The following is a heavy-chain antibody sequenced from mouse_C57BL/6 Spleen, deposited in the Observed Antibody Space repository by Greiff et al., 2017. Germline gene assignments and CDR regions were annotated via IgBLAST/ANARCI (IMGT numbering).Heavy chain of an antibody. V-gene: IGHV5-17*01. CDR3: ARAGTAGSYFDY. J-gene: IGHJ2*01. CDR2: ISSGSSTI. D-gene: IGHD4-1*01. CDR1: GFTFSDYG. Sequence: EVQRVESGGGLVKPGGSLKLSCAASGFTFSDYGMHWVRQAPEKGLEWVAYISSGSSTIYYADTVKCRFTISRDNAKNTLFLQMTSLRSEDTAMYYCARAGTAGSYFDYWGQGTTLTVSS.